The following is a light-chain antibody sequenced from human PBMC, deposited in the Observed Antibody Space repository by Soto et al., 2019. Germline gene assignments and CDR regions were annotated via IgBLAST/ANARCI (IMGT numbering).Light chain of an antibody. CDR3: QQYNNWTPWT. J-gene: IGKJ1*01. V-gene: IGKV3-15*01. Sequence: ILMTQSPATLSVSPGERATLSCRASQSVSNNLAWYQQKPGQAPRLLIYDASTRSTGIPARFSGSGSGTECTLTINGLQSEDFAVYYCQQYNNWTPWTFGQGTKVEIK. CDR1: QSVSNN. CDR2: DAS.